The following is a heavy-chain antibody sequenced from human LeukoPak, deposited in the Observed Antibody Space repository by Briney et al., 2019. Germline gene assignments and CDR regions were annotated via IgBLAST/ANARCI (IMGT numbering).Heavy chain of an antibody. D-gene: IGHD6-13*01. V-gene: IGHV1-69*04. Sequence: SVTVSCKASGGTFSSYAISWVRQAPGQGLEWMGRIIPILGIANYAQKFQGRVTITADKSTSTAYMELSSLRSEDTAVYYCARDRDSSSWYGAFPDYYYGMDVWGQGTTVTVSS. CDR2: IIPILGIA. CDR3: ARDRDSSSWYGAFPDYYYGMDV. J-gene: IGHJ6*02. CDR1: GGTFSSYA.